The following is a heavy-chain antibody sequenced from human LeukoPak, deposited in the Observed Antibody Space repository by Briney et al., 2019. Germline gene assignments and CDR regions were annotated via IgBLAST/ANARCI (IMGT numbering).Heavy chain of an antibody. V-gene: IGHV1-18*01. CDR3: ARDHYDFWSGYPVSFDP. J-gene: IGHJ5*02. D-gene: IGHD3-3*01. CDR1: GYTFTSYG. Sequence: ASVKVSCKASGYTFTSYGISWVRQAPGQGLEWMVWISAYNGNTNYAQKLQGRVTMTTDTSTSTAYMELRSLRSDDTAVYYCARDHYDFWSGYPVSFDPWGQGTLVTVSS. CDR2: ISAYNGNT.